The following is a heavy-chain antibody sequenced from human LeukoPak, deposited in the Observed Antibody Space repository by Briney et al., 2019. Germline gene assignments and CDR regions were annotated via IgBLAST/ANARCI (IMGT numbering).Heavy chain of an antibody. CDR1: GYSFTSYW. CDR3: ARPYCSSTSCYPYYFDY. V-gene: IGHV5-51*01. D-gene: IGHD2-2*01. CDR2: IYPGDSDT. Sequence: HGESLKISCKGSGYSFTSYWIGWVRQMPGKGLEWMGIIYPGDSDTRYSPSFQGQVTISADKSISTAYLQWSSLKASDTAMYYCARPYCSSTSCYPYYFDYWGQGTLVTVSS. J-gene: IGHJ4*02.